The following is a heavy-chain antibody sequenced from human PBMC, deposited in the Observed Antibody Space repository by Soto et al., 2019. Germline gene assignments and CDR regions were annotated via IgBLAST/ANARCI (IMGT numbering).Heavy chain of an antibody. V-gene: IGHV3-30*18. D-gene: IGHD3-3*01. Sequence: QVQLVESGGGVVQPGRSLRLSCAASGFTFSSYGMHWVRQAPGKGLEWVAVISYDGSNKYYAESVKGRFTISRDNSKNXRXLXXNGRSAEDTAVYYGAKDGEYWGLWSGFGKYDWFGPWGQGTLVTVSS. CDR3: AKDGEYWGLWSGFGKYDWFGP. CDR1: GFTFSSYG. CDR2: ISYDGSNK. J-gene: IGHJ5*02.